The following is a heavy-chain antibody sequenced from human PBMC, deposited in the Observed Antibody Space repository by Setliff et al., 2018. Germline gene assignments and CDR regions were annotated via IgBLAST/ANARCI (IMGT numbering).Heavy chain of an antibody. Sequence: PGGSLRLSCGASGFSFSGYYMSWVRQAPGKGLEWISKISGNGITIYYADSVRGRFTISRDNTKNSLYLQMNSLRAEDTALYYCGRWMGQRSEFDYWGQGTLVTVSS. V-gene: IGHV3-11*01. D-gene: IGHD1-26*01. CDR2: ISGNGITI. CDR3: GRWMGQRSEFDY. J-gene: IGHJ4*02. CDR1: GFSFSGYY.